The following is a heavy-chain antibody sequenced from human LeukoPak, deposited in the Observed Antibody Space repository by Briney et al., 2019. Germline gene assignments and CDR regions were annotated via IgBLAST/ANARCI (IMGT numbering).Heavy chain of an antibody. V-gene: IGHV1-8*01. CDR2: MNPNSGNT. D-gene: IGHD1-14*01. Sequence: ASVKVSCKASGYTFTSYDINWVRQATGQGLEWTGWMNPNSGNTGYAQKFQGRVTMTRNTSISTAYMELSSLRSEDTAVYYCARGTHRSNWFDPWGQGTLVTVSS. CDR1: GYTFTSYD. CDR3: ARGTHRSNWFDP. J-gene: IGHJ5*02.